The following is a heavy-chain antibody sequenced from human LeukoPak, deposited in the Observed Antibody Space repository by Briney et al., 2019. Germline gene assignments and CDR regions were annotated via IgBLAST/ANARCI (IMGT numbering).Heavy chain of an antibody. CDR3: VREGYCSSANCHFDY. CDR2: ISSGSSYM. V-gene: IGHV3-21*01. J-gene: IGHJ4*02. Sequence: GGSLRLSCAASGFDFTIFTMGWVRQAPGKGLEWVSSISSGSSYMYQADSVKGRFTISRDNAKNSLFLQVNSLGVDDTAVYYCVREGYCSSANCHFDYWGQGTLVTVSS. CDR1: GFDFTIFT. D-gene: IGHD2-2*01.